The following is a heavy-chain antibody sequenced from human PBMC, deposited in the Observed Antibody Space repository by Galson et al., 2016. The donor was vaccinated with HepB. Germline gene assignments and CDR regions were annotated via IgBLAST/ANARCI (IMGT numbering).Heavy chain of an antibody. CDR1: GFIVSDNY. CDR3: AKLIWDCSSTTCKQFDY. D-gene: IGHD2-2*01. J-gene: IGHJ4*02. CDR2: HLRMDRV. V-gene: IGHV3-69-1*02. Sequence: SLRLSCAVSGFIVSDNYMSWVRQAPGKGLRWVASHLRMDRVYADSVKGRFTISRDNARNSLYLQMNSLRDEDTAIYYCAKLIWDCSSTTCKQFDYWGQGALVTVSS.